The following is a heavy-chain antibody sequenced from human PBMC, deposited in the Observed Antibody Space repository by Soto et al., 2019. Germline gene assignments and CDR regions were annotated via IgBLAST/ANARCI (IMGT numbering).Heavy chain of an antibody. CDR3: ARLAITMIVVADEPHSAEYFQH. J-gene: IGHJ1*01. CDR1: GFTFSGSA. D-gene: IGHD3-22*01. CDR2: IRSKANSYAT. V-gene: IGHV3-73*01. Sequence: GGSLRLSCTASGFTFSGSAMHWVRQASGKGLEWVGRIRSKANSYATAYAASVKGRFTISRDNSKNTLYLQMNSLRAEDTAVYYCARLAITMIVVADEPHSAEYFQHWGQGTLVTVSS.